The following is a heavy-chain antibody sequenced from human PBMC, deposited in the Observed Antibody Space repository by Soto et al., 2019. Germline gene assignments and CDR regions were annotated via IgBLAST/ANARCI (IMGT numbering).Heavy chain of an antibody. V-gene: IGHV1-69*01. J-gene: IGHJ6*02. CDR1: GGTFSSYA. D-gene: IGHD3-10*01. CDR2: IIPIFGTA. CDR3: ARGVGDSSARYYGMDV. Sequence: QVQLVQSGAEVKKPGSSVKVSCKASGGTFSSYAISWVRQAPGQGLELMGGIIPIFGTANYEQKFQGRVTITADESTSTASMELSRLSYEDTAGYYCARGVGDSSARYYGMDVWGQGTKVTVSS.